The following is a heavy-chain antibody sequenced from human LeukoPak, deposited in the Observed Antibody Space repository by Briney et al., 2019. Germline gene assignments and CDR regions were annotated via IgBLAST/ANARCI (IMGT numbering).Heavy chain of an antibody. Sequence: SSETLSLTCTVSGGSISSYYWSWIRQPPGKGLEWIGYIYYSGSTNYNPSLKSRVTISVDTSKNQFSLKLSSVTAADTAVYYCARAWDLAGWGQGTLVTVSS. CDR3: ARAWDLAG. CDR1: GGSISSYY. CDR2: IYYSGST. V-gene: IGHV4-59*01. J-gene: IGHJ4*02. D-gene: IGHD1-26*01.